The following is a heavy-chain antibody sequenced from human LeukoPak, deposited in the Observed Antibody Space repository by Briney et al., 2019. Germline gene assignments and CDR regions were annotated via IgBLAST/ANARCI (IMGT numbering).Heavy chain of an antibody. CDR3: ANLAVWGQRPPILPDTTIASADY. CDR2: ISYDGSNK. D-gene: IGHD2-21*01. V-gene: IGHV3-30*18. CDR1: GFTFSSYG. Sequence: GGSLRLSCAASGFTFSSYGMHWVRQAPGKGLEWVAVISYDGSNKYYADSVKGRFTISRDNSKNTLYLQMNSLRAEDTAVYYCANLAVWGQRPPILPDTTIASADYWGQGTLVTVSS. J-gene: IGHJ4*02.